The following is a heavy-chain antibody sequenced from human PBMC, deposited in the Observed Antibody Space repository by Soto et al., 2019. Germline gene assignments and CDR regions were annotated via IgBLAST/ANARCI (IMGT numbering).Heavy chain of an antibody. CDR3: ASDYGAICPDYFDY. V-gene: IGHV1-18*04. CDR1: GYTFTRHN. CDR2: ISGHSGNT. J-gene: IGHJ4*02. D-gene: IGHD4-17*01. Sequence: QVQLVQSGAEVKKPGASVKVSCKTSGYTFTRHNINWVRQVPGQGLEWLGWISGHSGNTKYMEKVQDRITLSTDTSTKTGYMEVRSLTPDDTAVYFCASDYGAICPDYFDYWGQGTLVTVSS.